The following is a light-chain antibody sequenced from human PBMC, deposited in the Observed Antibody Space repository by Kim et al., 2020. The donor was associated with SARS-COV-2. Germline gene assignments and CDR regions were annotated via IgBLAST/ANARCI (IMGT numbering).Light chain of an antibody. V-gene: IGLV2-14*04. CDR1: SSDVGTYNS. CDR3: SSFSSSTTAYV. Sequence: QSITISCTGTSSDVGTYNSVSWYKQHPGKAPKLLIYDVTKRPSGVSNRFSGSKSGNTASLTISGLQAEDEADCYCSSFSSSTTAYVFGTGTKVTVL. J-gene: IGLJ1*01. CDR2: DVT.